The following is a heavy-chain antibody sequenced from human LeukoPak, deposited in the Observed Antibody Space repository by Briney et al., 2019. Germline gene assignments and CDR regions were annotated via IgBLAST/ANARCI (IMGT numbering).Heavy chain of an antibody. V-gene: IGHV4-59*01. CDR3: ARDDYRGVTNFDP. CDR2: ISYTGST. CDR1: GGSISPYF. J-gene: IGHJ5*02. D-gene: IGHD3-10*01. Sequence: PSKTLSLTCTVSGGSISPYFWSWIRQPPGKGLEWIGYISYTGSTNYNPSLKSRVTISVGTSKNQFSLQLTSVTAADTAVYYCARDDYRGVTNFDPWGQGTLVTVSS.